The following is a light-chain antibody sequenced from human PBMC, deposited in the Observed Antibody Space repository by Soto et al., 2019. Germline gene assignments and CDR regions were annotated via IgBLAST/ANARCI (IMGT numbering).Light chain of an antibody. Sequence: QSVLTQQPSASGTPGQRVTISCSGSSSNIGSRTVSWYQHLPGTAPKLVIYTTNQRPSGVPDRFSGSKSGASASLAINDLQSEDEADYYCAAWDDSLNGPIFGGGTKLTVL. CDR2: TTN. CDR1: SSNIGSRT. V-gene: IGLV1-44*01. J-gene: IGLJ2*01. CDR3: AAWDDSLNGPI.